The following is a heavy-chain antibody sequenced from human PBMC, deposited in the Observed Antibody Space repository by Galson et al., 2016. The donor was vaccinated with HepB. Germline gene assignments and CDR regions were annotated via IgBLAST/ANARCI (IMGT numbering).Heavy chain of an antibody. D-gene: IGHD3-16*01. CDR2: INAGNGNT. Sequence: SVKVSCKASGYNFTKYSLHWVRQAPGQRLEWMGWINAGNGNTKYSEKFQGRVIMTRDTSGNIAYMEVSSLRSEDTAVYICARDARWLPGFGVWGPAWSDTWGLGTLVTVSS. J-gene: IGHJ5*02. V-gene: IGHV1-3*01. CDR3: ARDARWLPGFGVWGPAWSDT. CDR1: GYNFTKYS.